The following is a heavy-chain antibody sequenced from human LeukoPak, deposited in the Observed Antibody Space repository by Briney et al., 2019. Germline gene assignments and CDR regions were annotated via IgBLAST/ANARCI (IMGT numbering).Heavy chain of an antibody. J-gene: IGHJ4*02. D-gene: IGHD1-1*01. CDR2: ISSSSSTI. Sequence: GGSLRLSCAASGFTFSSYSMNWVRQAPGKGLEWVSYISSSSSTIYYADSVKGRFTISRDNAKNSLYLQMNSLRAEDTAVYYCAKLWTGTTSYWGQGTLVTVSS. CDR3: AKLWTGTTSY. V-gene: IGHV3-48*01. CDR1: GFTFSSYS.